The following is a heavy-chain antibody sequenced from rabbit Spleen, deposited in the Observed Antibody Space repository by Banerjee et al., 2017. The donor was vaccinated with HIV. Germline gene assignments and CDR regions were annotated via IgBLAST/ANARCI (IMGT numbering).Heavy chain of an antibody. Sequence: QEQLEESGGDLVKPGASLTLTCTASGFSFSSSYYMCWVRQAPGKGLEWIGYIDPVFGNTYYASWVNGRFTISSHNAQNTVDLQMNSLTAADTATYFCARDRYAGYGGDGSINLWGPGTLVTVS. CDR2: IDPVFGNT. CDR1: GFSFSSSYY. D-gene: IGHD7-1*01. CDR3: ARDRYAGYGGDGSINL. V-gene: IGHV1S45*01. J-gene: IGHJ4*01.